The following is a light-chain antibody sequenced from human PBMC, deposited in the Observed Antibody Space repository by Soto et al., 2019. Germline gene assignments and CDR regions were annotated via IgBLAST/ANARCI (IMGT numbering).Light chain of an antibody. J-gene: IGLJ3*02. Sequence: QSVLTQSPSASASLGASVKLTCTLSSGHSSNAIAWHQQQPEKGPRYLMKLTSDGSHSKGDGIPDRFSGSSSGAERYLIISSLQSDDEADYDCQTWGTGIHWVFGGGTKLTVL. V-gene: IGLV4-69*01. CDR2: LTSDGSH. CDR3: QTWGTGIHWV. CDR1: SGHSSNA.